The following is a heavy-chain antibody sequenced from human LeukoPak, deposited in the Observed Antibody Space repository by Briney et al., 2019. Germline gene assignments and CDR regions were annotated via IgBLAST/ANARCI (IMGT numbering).Heavy chain of an antibody. D-gene: IGHD3-16*01. V-gene: IGHV1-69*13. CDR1: GYTFTSYG. CDR3: ARVGGLYYYYYGMDV. Sequence: ASVKVSCKASGYTFTSYGISWVRQAPGQGLEWMGGIIPIFGTANYAQKFQGRVTITADESTSTAYMELSSLRSEDTAVYYCARVGGLYYYYYGMDVWGQGTTVTVSS. CDR2: IIPIFGTA. J-gene: IGHJ6*02.